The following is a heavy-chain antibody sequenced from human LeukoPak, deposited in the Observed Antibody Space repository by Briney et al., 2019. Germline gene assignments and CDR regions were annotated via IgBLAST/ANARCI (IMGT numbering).Heavy chain of an antibody. Sequence: GGSLRLSCAASGFTFSSYWMHWVRQAPGKGLVWVARIKSDGRSTGYADSVKGRFTNSRDNAKNTLYLQMNSLRDEDTAVYYCARGDAHGFDFWGQGTMVTVSS. CDR2: IKSDGRST. V-gene: IGHV3-74*01. D-gene: IGHD2-2*01. CDR3: ARGDAHGFDF. CDR1: GFTFSSYW. J-gene: IGHJ3*01.